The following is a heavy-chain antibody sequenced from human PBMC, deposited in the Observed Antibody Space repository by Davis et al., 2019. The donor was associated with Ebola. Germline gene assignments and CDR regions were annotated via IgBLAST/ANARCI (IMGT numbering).Heavy chain of an antibody. CDR3: AKHGWELIPVGDY. D-gene: IGHD1-26*01. J-gene: IGHJ4*02. CDR1: GFTFSSYA. V-gene: IGHV3-23*01. Sequence: GESLKIFCAASGFTFSSYAMSWVRQAPGKGLEWVSAISGSGGSTYYADSVKGRFTISRDNSKNTLYLQMNSLRAEDTAVYYCAKHGWELIPVGDYWGQGTLVTVSS. CDR2: ISGSGGST.